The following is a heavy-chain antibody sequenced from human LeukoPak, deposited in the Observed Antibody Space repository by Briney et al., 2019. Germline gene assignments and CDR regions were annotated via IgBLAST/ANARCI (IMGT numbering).Heavy chain of an antibody. CDR1: GFTFSNAW. CDR2: ITSKTDGGIT. V-gene: IGHV3-15*01. J-gene: IGHJ4*02. Sequence: GGSLRLSCAASGFTFSNAWMSWVRQAPGKGLEWVGRITSKTDGGITDSAAPVKGRFTVSRDDSKNTLFLQMSSLRTEDTAVYYCATDESNSFFFWGQGTLVTVSS. D-gene: IGHD2/OR15-2a*01. CDR3: ATDESNSFFF.